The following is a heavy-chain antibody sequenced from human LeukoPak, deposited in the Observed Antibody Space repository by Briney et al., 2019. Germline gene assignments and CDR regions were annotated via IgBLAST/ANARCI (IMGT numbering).Heavy chain of an antibody. Sequence: GGSLRLSCAASGFTFSSYSMNWVRQAPGKGLEWVSSISSSSSYIYYADSVKGRFTISRDNAKNSLYLQMNSLRAEDTAVYHCARAPAYYDFWSIDYWGQGTLVTVSS. CDR2: ISSSSSYI. CDR1: GFTFSSYS. V-gene: IGHV3-21*01. J-gene: IGHJ4*02. D-gene: IGHD3-3*01. CDR3: ARAPAYYDFWSIDY.